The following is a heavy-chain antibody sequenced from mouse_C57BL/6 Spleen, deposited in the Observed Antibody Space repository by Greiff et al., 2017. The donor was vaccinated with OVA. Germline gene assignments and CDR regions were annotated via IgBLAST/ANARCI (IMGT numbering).Heavy chain of an antibody. D-gene: IGHD1-1*01. J-gene: IGHJ3*01. CDR3: TSSLYGSSSAWFAY. Sequence: VQLQQSGAELVRPGASVTLSCKASGYTFTDYEMHWVKQTPVHGLEWIGAIDPETGGTAYNQKFKGKAILTADKSSSTAYMELRSLTSEDSAVYYCTSSLYGSSSAWFAYWGQGTLVTVSA. V-gene: IGHV1-15*01. CDR1: GYTFTDYE. CDR2: IDPETGGT.